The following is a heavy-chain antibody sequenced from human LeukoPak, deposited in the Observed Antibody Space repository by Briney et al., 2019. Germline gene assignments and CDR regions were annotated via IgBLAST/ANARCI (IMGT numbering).Heavy chain of an antibody. J-gene: IGHJ4*02. CDR3: ARDRDFLSYFDY. V-gene: IGHV3-21*01. CDR2: ISSSSSYI. CDR1: GFPFSSYS. D-gene: IGHD3-10*01. Sequence: PGGSLRLSCAASGFPFSSYSMNWVRQAPGKGLEWVSSISSSSSYIYYADSVKGRFTISRDNAKNSLYLQMNSLRAEDTAVYYCARDRDFLSYFDYWGQGTLVTVSS.